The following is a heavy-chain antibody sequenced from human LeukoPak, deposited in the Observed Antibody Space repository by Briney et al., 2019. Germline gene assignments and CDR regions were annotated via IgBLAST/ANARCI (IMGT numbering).Heavy chain of an antibody. V-gene: IGHV3-7*01. D-gene: IGHD3-3*01. CDR2: IKQDGSEK. J-gene: IGHJ4*02. CDR3: ARGYDFWSGYYTPYYFDY. CDR1: GFTFSSYW. Sequence: GGSLRLSCAASGFTFSSYWMSWVRQAPGKGLEWVANIKQDGSEKYYVDSVKGRFTTSRDNAKNSLYLQMNSLRAEDTAVYYCARGYDFWSGYYTPYYFDYWGQGTLVTVSS.